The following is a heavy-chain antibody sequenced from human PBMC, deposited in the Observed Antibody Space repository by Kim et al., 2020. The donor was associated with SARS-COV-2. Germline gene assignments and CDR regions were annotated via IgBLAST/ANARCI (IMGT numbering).Heavy chain of an antibody. CDR1: GYTFTKYA. Sequence: ASVKVSCKASGYTFTKYAVNWVRQAPGQGLEWMGWINTNTGNPMYAQGFTGRFVFSLDTSVSTTYLQISSLKADDTAGYYCARGGFLACFDYWGQGNRGT. J-gene: IGHJ4*02. D-gene: IGHD3-3*01. CDR2: INTNTGNP. V-gene: IGHV7-4-1*02. CDR3: ARGGFLACFDY.